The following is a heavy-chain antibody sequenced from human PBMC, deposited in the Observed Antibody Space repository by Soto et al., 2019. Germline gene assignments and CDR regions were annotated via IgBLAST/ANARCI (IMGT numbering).Heavy chain of an antibody. J-gene: IGHJ5*02. Sequence: PSETLSLTCTVSGDSVSKYYWNWIRQPAGKGLERIGRIHSTRSPNYNPSLKSRVTMSVDTSKNQFSLKLNLTSVTAADTAVYYCARSPAYGDYANLDTWGQRTLVTVSS. CDR3: ARSPAYGDYANLDT. CDR1: GDSVSKYY. D-gene: IGHD4-17*01. CDR2: IHSTRSP. V-gene: IGHV4-4*07.